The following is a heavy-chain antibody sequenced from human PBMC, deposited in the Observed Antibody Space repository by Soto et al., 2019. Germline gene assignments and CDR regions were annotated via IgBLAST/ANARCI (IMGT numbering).Heavy chain of an antibody. CDR1: GITFSDAW. CDR3: TTGRYTFGLDS. Sequence: AGGSLRLSCAASGITFSDAWMTWVRQVPGKGLEWVGRVKSIADAGTTTYAAPVNGRFSISRDDSNSTLFLQMNSLKIEDTAVYYCTTGRYTFGLDSWGQGILVTVSS. J-gene: IGHJ4*02. CDR2: VKSIADAGTT. D-gene: IGHD3-16*01. V-gene: IGHV3-15*01.